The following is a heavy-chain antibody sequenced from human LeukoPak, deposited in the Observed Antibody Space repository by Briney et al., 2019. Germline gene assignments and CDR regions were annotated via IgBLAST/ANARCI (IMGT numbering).Heavy chain of an antibody. V-gene: IGHV1-24*01. CDR2: FDPEDGET. CDR3: ATDLNTVTFDY. CDR1: GYTLTELS. Sequence: AASVKVSCKVSGYTLTELSMHWVRQAPGKGLEWMGGFDPEDGETIYAQKFRRRVTMTEDTSTDTAYMELSSLRSEDTAVYYCATDLNTVTFDYWGQGTLVTVSS. J-gene: IGHJ4*02. D-gene: IGHD4-17*01.